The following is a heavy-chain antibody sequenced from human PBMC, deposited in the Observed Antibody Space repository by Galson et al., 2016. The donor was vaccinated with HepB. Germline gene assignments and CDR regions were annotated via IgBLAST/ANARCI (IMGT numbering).Heavy chain of an antibody. CDR3: AKDLNLFEWELLRELDY. V-gene: IGHV3-23*01. CDR1: GFTFSNYA. CDR2: IGSGAATT. D-gene: IGHD1-26*01. J-gene: IGHJ4*02. Sequence: SLRLSCAPSGFTFSNYAMSWVRQAPGKGLEWVSAIGSGAATTYHADSVKGRFTISRDNSKNMLYLQMNSLRAEDTAVYYCAKDLNLFEWELLRELDYWGQGTLVTVSS.